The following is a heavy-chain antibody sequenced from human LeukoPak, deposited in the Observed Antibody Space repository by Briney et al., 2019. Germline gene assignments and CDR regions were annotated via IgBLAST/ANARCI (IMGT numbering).Heavy chain of an antibody. CDR3: ARGGQWLAHYFDY. J-gene: IGHJ4*02. CDR1: RFTFSSYA. CDR2: ISHDGSNK. D-gene: IGHD6-19*01. Sequence: GGSLRLSCAASRFTFSSYAMHWVRQAPGKGLEWVAVISHDGSNKYYADSVKGRFTISRDNSKNTLYLQMNSLRAEDTAVYYCARGGQWLAHYFDYWGQGTLVTVSS. V-gene: IGHV3-30*04.